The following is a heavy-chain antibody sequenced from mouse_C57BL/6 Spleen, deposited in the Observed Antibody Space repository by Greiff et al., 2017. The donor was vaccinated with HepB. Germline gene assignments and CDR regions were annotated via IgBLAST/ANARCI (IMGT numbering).Heavy chain of an antibody. CDR2: IDPEDGDT. Sequence: EVKLMESGAELVRPGASVKLSCTASGFNIKDYYMHWVKQRPEQGLEWIGRIDPEDGDTEYAPKFQGKATMTADTSSNTAYLQLSSLTSEDTAVYCCTKGLLPYAMAYWGQGTSVTVSS. D-gene: IGHD2-3*01. V-gene: IGHV14-1*01. CDR1: GFNIKDYY. CDR3: TKGLLPYAMAY. J-gene: IGHJ4*01.